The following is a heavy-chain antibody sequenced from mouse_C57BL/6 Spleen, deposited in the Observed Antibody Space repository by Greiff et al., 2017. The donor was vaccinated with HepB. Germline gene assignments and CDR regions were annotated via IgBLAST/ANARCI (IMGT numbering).Heavy chain of an antibody. J-gene: IGHJ2*01. CDR1: GYTFTDYE. CDR2: IDPETGGT. D-gene: IGHD1-1*01. Sequence: VKLQESGAELVRPGASVTLSCKASGYTFTDYEMHWVKQTPVHGLEWIGAIDPETGGTAYNQKFKGKAILTADKSSSTAYMELRSLTSEDSAVYYCTRGATVVATEEDLDYWGQGTTLTVSS. V-gene: IGHV1-15*01. CDR3: TRGATVVATEEDLDY.